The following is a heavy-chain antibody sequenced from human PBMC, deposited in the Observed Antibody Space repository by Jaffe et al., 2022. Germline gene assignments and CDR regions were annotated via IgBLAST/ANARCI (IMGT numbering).Heavy chain of an antibody. CDR2: IYYSGST. V-gene: IGHV4-59*01. J-gene: IGHJ3*02. CDR1: GGSISSYY. D-gene: IGHD3-16*02. CDR3: ASQSRDRTSYYDYVWGSYRPHDAFDI. Sequence: QVQLQESGPGLVKPSETLSLTCTVSGGSISSYYWSWIRQPPGKGLEWIGYIYYSGSTNYNPSLKSRVTISVDTSKNQFSLKLSSVTAADTAVYYCASQSRDRTSYYDYVWGSYRPHDAFDIWGQGTMVTVSS.